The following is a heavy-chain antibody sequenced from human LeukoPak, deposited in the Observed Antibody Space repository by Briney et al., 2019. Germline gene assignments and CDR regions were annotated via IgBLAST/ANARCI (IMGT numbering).Heavy chain of an antibody. Sequence: GASVKVSCKASGYRFTGYYMHWVRQAPGQGLEWMGWINPNSGGTNYAQKFQGRGTMTGEPSISTAYMELRRLRSDDTAVYYCAKNMWFGESADGFNIWGQGTMVTVSS. D-gene: IGHD3-10*01. CDR3: AKNMWFGESADGFNI. CDR2: INPNSGGT. V-gene: IGHV1-2*02. CDR1: GYRFTGYY. J-gene: IGHJ3*02.